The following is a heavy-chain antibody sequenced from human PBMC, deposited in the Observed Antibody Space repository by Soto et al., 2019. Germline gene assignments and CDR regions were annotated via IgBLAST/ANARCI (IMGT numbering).Heavy chain of an antibody. Sequence: SSETLSLTCTVSGGSISSGGYYWSWIRQHPGKGLEWIGYIYYSGSTYYNPSLKSRVTISVDTSKNQFSLKLSSVTAADTALYYCARTRNYIVATPPDHWGQGTLVTVSS. CDR1: GGSISSGGYY. CDR3: ARTRNYIVATPPDH. J-gene: IGHJ4*02. CDR2: IYYSGST. D-gene: IGHD5-12*01. V-gene: IGHV4-31*03.